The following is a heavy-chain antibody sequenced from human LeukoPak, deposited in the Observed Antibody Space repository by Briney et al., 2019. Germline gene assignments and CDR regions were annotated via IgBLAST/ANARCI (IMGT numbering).Heavy chain of an antibody. D-gene: IGHD6-13*01. Sequence: GGTLRLSCAASGFTFSSYDMSWVRQAPGKGLEWVSAISGSGGSTFYADSVKGRFTISRDNAKNSLYLQMNSLRAEDTAVYYCARDSLYSSSWYGGYYFDYWGQGTLVTVSS. CDR2: ISGSGGST. V-gene: IGHV3-23*01. CDR3: ARDSLYSSSWYGGYYFDY. CDR1: GFTFSSYD. J-gene: IGHJ4*02.